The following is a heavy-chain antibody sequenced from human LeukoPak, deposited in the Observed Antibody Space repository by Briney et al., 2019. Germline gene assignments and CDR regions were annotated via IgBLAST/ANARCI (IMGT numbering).Heavy chain of an antibody. D-gene: IGHD3-10*01. J-gene: IGHJ6*03. CDR3: ARDVREYYGSGSYFPWGSKYYYYMDV. V-gene: IGHV3-7*01. Sequence: PGGSLRLSCAASGFTFSSYWMSWVRQAPGKGLEWVANIKQDGSEKYYMDSVKGRFTISRDNAKNSLYLQMNSLRAEDTAVYYCARDVREYYGSGSYFPWGSKYYYYMDVWGKGTTVTVSS. CDR2: IKQDGSEK. CDR1: GFTFSSYW.